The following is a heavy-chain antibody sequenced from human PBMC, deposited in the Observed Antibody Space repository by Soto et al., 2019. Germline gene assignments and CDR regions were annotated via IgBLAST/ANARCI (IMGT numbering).Heavy chain of an antibody. J-gene: IGHJ6*02. CDR2: ISYDGSNK. V-gene: IGHV3-30-3*01. Sequence: PGGSLRLSCAASGFTFSSYAMHWVRQAQGKGLEWVAVISYDGSNKYYADSVKGRFTISRDNSKNTLYLQMNSLRAEDTAVYYCARDRILLVHLYYYGMDAWGQGTTVTVSS. D-gene: IGHD6-6*01. CDR3: ARDRILLVHLYYYGMDA. CDR1: GFTFSSYA.